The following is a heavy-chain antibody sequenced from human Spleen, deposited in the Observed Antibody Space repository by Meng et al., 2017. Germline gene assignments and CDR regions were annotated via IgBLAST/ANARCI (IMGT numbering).Heavy chain of an antibody. CDR3: ARVTVGYYFDY. D-gene: IGHD1-20*01. J-gene: IGHJ4*02. V-gene: IGHV4-31*03. Sequence: SETLSLTCTVSGGSISSGGYYWSWIRQHPGKGLEWIGYIYYSGSTYYNPSLKSRVTISVDTSKNQFSLKLSSVTAADTAVYYCARVTVGYYFDYWGQGTLVTVSS. CDR1: GGSISSGGYY. CDR2: IYYSGST.